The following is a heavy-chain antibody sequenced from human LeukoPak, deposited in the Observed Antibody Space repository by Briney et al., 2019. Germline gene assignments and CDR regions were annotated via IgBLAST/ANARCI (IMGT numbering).Heavy chain of an antibody. Sequence: PSETLSLTCTVSGGSISSYYWSWIRQPPGKGLEWIGYIYYSGSTNYNPSLKSRVTISVDTSKNQFSLKLSSVTAADTAVYSCARGTYYYDSSGYSLYYYYYMDVWGKGTTVTISS. V-gene: IGHV4-59*01. CDR2: IYYSGST. J-gene: IGHJ6*03. CDR3: ARGTYYYDSSGYSLYYYYYMDV. CDR1: GGSISSYY. D-gene: IGHD3-22*01.